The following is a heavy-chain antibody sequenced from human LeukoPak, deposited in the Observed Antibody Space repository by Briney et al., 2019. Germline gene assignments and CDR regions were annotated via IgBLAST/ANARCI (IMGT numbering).Heavy chain of an antibody. V-gene: IGHV3-21*04. CDR1: GFTFSSYS. CDR2: ISGTSSYI. J-gene: IGHJ4*02. CDR3: ARVRSGGWYDPVDY. D-gene: IGHD6-19*01. Sequence: GGSLRLSCAASGFTFSSYSMNWVRQAPGQGLEWVSFISGTSSYIYYADSVKGRFTISRDNARNSLYLQMNSLRAEDTALYYSARVRSGGWYDPVDYGGQGTLVTVSS.